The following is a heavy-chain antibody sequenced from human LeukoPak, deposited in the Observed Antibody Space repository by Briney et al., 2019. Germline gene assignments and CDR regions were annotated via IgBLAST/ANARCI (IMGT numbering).Heavy chain of an antibody. Sequence: GASVKVSCKASGGTFSSYGISWVRQAPGQGLEWMGGIIPIFGTANYAQKFQGRVTITADESTSTAYMELSSLRSEDTAVYYCARMGYRGSYYYGMDVWGQGTTVTVSS. CDR1: GGTFSSYG. CDR3: ARMGYRGSYYYGMDV. CDR2: IIPIFGTA. D-gene: IGHD3-10*01. V-gene: IGHV1-69*13. J-gene: IGHJ6*02.